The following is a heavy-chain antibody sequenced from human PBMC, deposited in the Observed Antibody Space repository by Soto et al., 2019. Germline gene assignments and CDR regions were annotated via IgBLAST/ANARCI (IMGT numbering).Heavy chain of an antibody. D-gene: IGHD3-22*01. CDR2: ISAYNGST. CDR1: GYTFTSYG. CDR3: ARFMTYYYDSSGYYASD. V-gene: IGHV1-18*01. J-gene: IGHJ4*02. Sequence: QVQLVQSGAEVKKPGASVKVSCKASGYTFTSYGISWVRQAPGQGLEWMGLISAYNGSTNYAQKLQGRVTMTTDTSTSTAYMELRSLRSDDTAVYYCARFMTYYYDSSGYYASDWGQGTLVTVSS.